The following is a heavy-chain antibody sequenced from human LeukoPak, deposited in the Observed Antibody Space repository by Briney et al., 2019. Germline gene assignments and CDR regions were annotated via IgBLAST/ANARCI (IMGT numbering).Heavy chain of an antibody. CDR3: ARSGDGYNPHFPL. Sequence: ASVKVSCKASGYTFTSYYIHWVRQAPGQGLEWMGMINPNGGSTSHAQKFQGRVTMTRDTSTSTVYMELSSLRSEDTAIFYCARSGDGYNPHFPLWGQGTLVTVSS. CDR2: INPNGGST. D-gene: IGHD5-24*01. V-gene: IGHV1-46*01. J-gene: IGHJ4*02. CDR1: GYTFTSYY.